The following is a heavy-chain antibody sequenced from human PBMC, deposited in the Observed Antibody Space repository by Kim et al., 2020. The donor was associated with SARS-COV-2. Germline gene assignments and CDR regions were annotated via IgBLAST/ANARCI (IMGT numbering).Heavy chain of an antibody. Sequence: SETLSLTCTVSGGSISSYYWSWIRQPPGKGLEWIGYIYYSGSTNYNPSLKSRVTISVDTSKNQFSLKLSSVTAADTAVYYCARHESIAAAGTSWFDPWGQGTLVTVSS. D-gene: IGHD6-13*01. J-gene: IGHJ5*02. CDR2: IYYSGST. CDR3: ARHESIAAAGTSWFDP. V-gene: IGHV4-59*08. CDR1: GGSISSYY.